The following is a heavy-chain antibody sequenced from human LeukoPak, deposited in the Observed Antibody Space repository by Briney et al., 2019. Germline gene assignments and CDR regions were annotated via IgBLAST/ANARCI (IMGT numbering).Heavy chain of an antibody. Sequence: GESLKISCKGSGYSFTSYWIGWVRQLPGKGLEWMGIIYPGDSDTRYSPSFQGQVTISADKTISTAYLQWSSLKASDTAMYYCARLGPLVGYVWGSLDYWGQGTLVTVSS. CDR3: ARLGPLVGYVWGSLDY. CDR1: GYSFTSYW. J-gene: IGHJ4*02. D-gene: IGHD3-16*01. V-gene: IGHV5-51*01. CDR2: IYPGDSDT.